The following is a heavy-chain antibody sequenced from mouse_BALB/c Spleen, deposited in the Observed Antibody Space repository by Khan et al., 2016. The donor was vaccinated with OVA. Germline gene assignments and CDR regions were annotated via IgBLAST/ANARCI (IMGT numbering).Heavy chain of an antibody. CDR2: ISPGSGDI. Sequence: QVQLQQSGAELARPGASVKLSCKASGYTFTDYYINWVKQRTGQGLEWIGEISPGSGDIYYNARFKGQATLTADKSSSTAYMQLSSLTSEASAVYFCARRNYFGYTFAYWGQGTLVTVSA. J-gene: IGHJ3*01. D-gene: IGHD1-2*01. CDR1: GYTFTDYY. V-gene: IGHV1-77*01. CDR3: ARRNYFGYTFAY.